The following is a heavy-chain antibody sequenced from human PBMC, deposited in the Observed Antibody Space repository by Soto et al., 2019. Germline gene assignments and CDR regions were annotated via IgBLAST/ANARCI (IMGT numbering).Heavy chain of an antibody. J-gene: IGHJ6*02. Sequence: SVGGVVQPGRSLRLSCAASGFTFSSFGMHWVRQAPGKGLEWVSLIWYDGSKRSYGDSVKGRFTISRDNSRNTVYLQMNSLRADDTAVYYCARDASYYSLWSGYYPSRNGMDVWGQGTTVTVSS. CDR2: IWYDGSKR. D-gene: IGHD3-3*01. CDR1: GFTFSSFG. CDR3: ARDASYYSLWSGYYPSRNGMDV. V-gene: IGHV3-33*01.